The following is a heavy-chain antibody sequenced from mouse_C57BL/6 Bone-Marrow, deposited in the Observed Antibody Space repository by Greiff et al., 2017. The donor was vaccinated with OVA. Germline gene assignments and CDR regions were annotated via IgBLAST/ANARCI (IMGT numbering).Heavy chain of an antibody. J-gene: IGHJ3*01. D-gene: IGHD2-5*01. CDR1: GFSLTSYG. V-gene: IGHV2-6*01. CDR3: ASPESYYSNYDGFAY. Sequence: QVQLQQSGPGLVAPSQSLSITCTVSGFSLTSYGVDWVRQSPGKGLEWLGVIWGVGSTNYNSALKSRLSISKDNSKSQVFLKMNSLQTDDTAMYYCASPESYYSNYDGFAYWGQGTLVTVSA. CDR2: IWGVGST.